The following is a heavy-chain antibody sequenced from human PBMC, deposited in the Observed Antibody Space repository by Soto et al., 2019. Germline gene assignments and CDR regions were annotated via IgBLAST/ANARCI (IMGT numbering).Heavy chain of an antibody. V-gene: IGHV3-33*01. CDR3: GSEKNGPQGDY. Sequence: GGSLRLSCAASGFTFSRYDMHWVRQAPGKGLEWVAVIWHDGSNEYSADSVKGRFTISRDNSKDTLYLQMNSLRAEDTALYYCGSEKNGPQGDYWGQGTLVTVSS. CDR1: GFTFSRYD. J-gene: IGHJ4*02. D-gene: IGHD2-8*01. CDR2: IWHDGSNE.